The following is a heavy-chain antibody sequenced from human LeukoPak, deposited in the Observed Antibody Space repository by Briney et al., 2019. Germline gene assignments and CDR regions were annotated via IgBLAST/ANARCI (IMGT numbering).Heavy chain of an antibody. CDR2: IYYTGST. CDR1: GGSISSSSYY. J-gene: IGHJ5*02. Sequence: SETLSLTCTVSGGSISSSSYYWGWIRQPPGKGLEWIGSIYYTGSTYDNPSLKSRVTISVDTSKNQFSLKLSSLTAADTAVYSCARHNRLAVAETSWFDPWGQGTLVTVSS. CDR3: ARHNRLAVAETSWFDP. D-gene: IGHD6-19*01. V-gene: IGHV4-39*01.